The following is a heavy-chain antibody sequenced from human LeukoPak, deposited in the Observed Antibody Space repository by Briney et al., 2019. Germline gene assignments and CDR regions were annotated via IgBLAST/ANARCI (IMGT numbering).Heavy chain of an antibody. Sequence: GGSLRLSCAVSGFTFSSYWMGWVRQAPGKGLAWVANINQDGSSKYYEDSVKGRFTISRDNAENSLYLQMNSLRAEDTAVYYCARDSPSYGGRTDYWGQGTLVTVSS. CDR2: INQDGSSK. V-gene: IGHV3-7*01. CDR3: ARDSPSYGGRTDY. D-gene: IGHD4/OR15-4a*01. J-gene: IGHJ4*02. CDR1: GFTFSSYW.